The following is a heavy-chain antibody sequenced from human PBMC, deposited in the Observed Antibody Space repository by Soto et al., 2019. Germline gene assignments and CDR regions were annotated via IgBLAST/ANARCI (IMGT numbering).Heavy chain of an antibody. D-gene: IGHD3-3*01. V-gene: IGHV3-30*18. CDR3: AKDRNDLWSGSHFDL. Sequence: QVQLVESGGGVVQPGRSLRLSCAASGFTFSSYTMHWVRQAPGKGLEWVASVSFDEINKYFADSIKGRFTVSRDNSKNTLHLQMNSLRAEDTAFYYCAKDRNDLWSGSHFDLWGPGTLVTVSS. J-gene: IGHJ2*01. CDR1: GFTFSSYT. CDR2: VSFDEINK.